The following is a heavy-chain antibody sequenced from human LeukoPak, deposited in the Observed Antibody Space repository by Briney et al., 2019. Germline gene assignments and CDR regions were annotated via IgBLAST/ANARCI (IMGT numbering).Heavy chain of an antibody. CDR3: AKDKAEGVIVTHFDY. Sequence: PGGSLRLSCAASGFTFDDYAMHWVRQAPGKGLEWVSGISWNSGSIGYADSVKGRFTISRDNAKNSLYLQMNSLRAEDTALYYCAKDKAEGVIVTHFDYWGQGTLVTVSS. V-gene: IGHV3-9*01. J-gene: IGHJ4*02. CDR1: GFTFDDYA. D-gene: IGHD3-16*02. CDR2: ISWNSGSI.